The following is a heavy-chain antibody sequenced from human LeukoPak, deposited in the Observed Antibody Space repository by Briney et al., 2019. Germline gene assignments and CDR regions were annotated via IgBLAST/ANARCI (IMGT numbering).Heavy chain of an antibody. D-gene: IGHD2-21*01. CDR2: IYYSGST. CDR1: GVSISSYY. J-gene: IGHJ4*02. CDR3: ARGDSPLDY. Sequence: SETLSLTCTVSGVSISSYYWSWIRRPPGKGLEWIGYIYYSGSTNYNPSLKSRVTISVDTSKNQFSLKLSSVTAAGTAVYYCARGDSPLDYWGQGTLVTVSS. V-gene: IGHV4-59*01.